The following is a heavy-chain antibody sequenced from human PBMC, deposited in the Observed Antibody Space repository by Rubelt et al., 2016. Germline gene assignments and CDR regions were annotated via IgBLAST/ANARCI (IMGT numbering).Heavy chain of an antibody. J-gene: IGHJ4*02. Sequence: QVQLVQSGAEVKKPGASVKVSCKASGYTFTSYYMHWVRQAPGQGLEWMGIINPSGGSTSYGQKCQGRVTMTRDTSTGTVYMELSRLRSEDTAVYYCARTKTVEMATIPLAYWGQGTLVTVSS. CDR1: GYTFTSYY. D-gene: IGHD5-24*01. CDR2: INPSGGST. CDR3: ARTKTVEMATIPLAY. V-gene: IGHV1-46*01.